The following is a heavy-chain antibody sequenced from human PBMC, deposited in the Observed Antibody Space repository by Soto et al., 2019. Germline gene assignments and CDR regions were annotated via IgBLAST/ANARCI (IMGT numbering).Heavy chain of an antibody. Sequence: QLQLQESGSGLVKPSQTLSLTCAVSGGSISSGGYSWSWIRQPPGKGLEWIGYIYHSGSTSYNPSLKSRVTISVDTSKNQFSLKLSSVTAADTAVYYCARQLELRRDYWYFDLWGRGTLVTVSS. J-gene: IGHJ2*01. CDR1: GGSISSGGYS. CDR2: IYHSGST. D-gene: IGHD1-7*01. CDR3: ARQLELRRDYWYFDL. V-gene: IGHV4-30-2*05.